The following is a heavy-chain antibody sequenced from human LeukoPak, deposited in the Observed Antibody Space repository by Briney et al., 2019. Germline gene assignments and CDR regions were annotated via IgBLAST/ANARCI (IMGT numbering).Heavy chain of an antibody. J-gene: IGHJ6*03. D-gene: IGHD3-3*01. V-gene: IGHV5-51*01. CDR1: GYSFTSYW. Sequence: GESLKISCKGSGYSFTSYWIGWVRQMPGKGLEWMGIIYPGDSDTRYSPSFQGQVTISADKSISTAYLQWSSLKASDTAMYYCAGHGNTIFGATSSYYYYYMDVWGKGTTVTVSS. CDR3: AGHGNTIFGATSSYYYYYMDV. CDR2: IYPGDSDT.